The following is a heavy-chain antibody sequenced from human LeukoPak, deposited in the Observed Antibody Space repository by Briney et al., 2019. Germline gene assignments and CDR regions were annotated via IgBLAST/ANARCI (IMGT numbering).Heavy chain of an antibody. Sequence: SETLSLTCTVSGGSISPYYWSWIRQPPGKELEWIAFIFYSGSAHYNPSLTSRVTISVDTSKNQFSLRLTSVTAADTAVYYCARHSVGSPHYFDYWGQGTPVTVSS. CDR3: ARHSVGSPHYFDY. D-gene: IGHD5/OR15-5a*01. CDR1: GGSISPYY. CDR2: IFYSGSA. J-gene: IGHJ4*02. V-gene: IGHV4-59*08.